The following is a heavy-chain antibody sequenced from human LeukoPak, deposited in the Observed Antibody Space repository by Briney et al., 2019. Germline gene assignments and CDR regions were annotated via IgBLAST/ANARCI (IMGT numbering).Heavy chain of an antibody. D-gene: IGHD1-26*01. V-gene: IGHV4-59*01. CDR1: GGSISSYY. J-gene: IGHJ3*02. CDR3: ASSGSYGGVDAFDI. CDR2: IYYSGST. Sequence: SETLSLTCTVSGGSISSYYWSWIRQPPGKGLEWIGYIYYSGSTNYNPSLKSRVTISVDTSKNQFSLKLSSVTAADTAVYYCASSGSYGGVDAFDIWGQGTMVTVSS.